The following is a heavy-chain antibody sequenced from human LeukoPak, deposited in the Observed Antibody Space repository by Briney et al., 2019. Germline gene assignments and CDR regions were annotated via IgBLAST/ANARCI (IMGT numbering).Heavy chain of an antibody. V-gene: IGHV1-24*01. Sequence: ASVKVSCKVSGYTLTVLSMHWVRQAPGKGLELMGGFDPEDGETIYAQKFQGRVTMTEDTSTDTAYMELSSLRSEDTAVYYCATDHPSGSTMRGMDVWGKGTTVTVSS. CDR1: GYTLTVLS. CDR2: FDPEDGET. CDR3: ATDHPSGSTMRGMDV. J-gene: IGHJ6*04. D-gene: IGHD5-12*01.